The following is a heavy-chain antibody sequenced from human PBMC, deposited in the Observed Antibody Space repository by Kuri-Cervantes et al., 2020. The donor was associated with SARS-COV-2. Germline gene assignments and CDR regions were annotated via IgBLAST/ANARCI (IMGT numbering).Heavy chain of an antibody. D-gene: IGHD6-13*01. J-gene: IGHJ4*02. V-gene: IGHV1-2*02. CDR1: GYTFTGYY. Sequence: ASVKVSCKASGYTFTGYYMHWVRQAPGQGLEWMGWINPNSGGTNYAQKFQGRVTMTRDTSISTAYMELSRLRSDDTAVYYCAAVRVIFSAAGAFDYWGQGTLVTVSS. CDR2: INPNSGGT. CDR3: AAVRVIFSAAGAFDY.